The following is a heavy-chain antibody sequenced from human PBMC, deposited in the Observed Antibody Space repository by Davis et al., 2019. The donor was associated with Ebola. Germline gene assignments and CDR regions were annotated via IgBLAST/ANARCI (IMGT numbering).Heavy chain of an antibody. CDR2: ISNDGSST. V-gene: IGHV3-74*01. Sequence: PGGSLRLPCAASGFTFSSYWMYWVRQAPGKGLVWVSRISNDGSSTNYADSVKGRFTISRDNAKNTLYLQMNNLRAEDTAVYYCVRLVGPNWGQGTLVAVSS. CDR3: VRLVGPN. CDR1: GFTFSSYW. J-gene: IGHJ4*02.